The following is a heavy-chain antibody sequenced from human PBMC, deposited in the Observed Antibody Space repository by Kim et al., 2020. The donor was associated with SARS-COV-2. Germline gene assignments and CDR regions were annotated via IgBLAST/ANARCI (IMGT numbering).Heavy chain of an antibody. CDR2: ISYDGSNK. Sequence: GGSLRLSCAASGFTFSSYAMHWVRQAPGKGLEWVAVISYDGSNKYYADSVKGRFTISRDNSKNTLYLQMNSLRAEDTAVYYCARGRWLRFPFDYWGQGTLVTVSS. J-gene: IGHJ4*02. CDR1: GFTFSSYA. CDR3: ARGRWLRFPFDY. D-gene: IGHD5-12*01. V-gene: IGHV3-30-3*01.